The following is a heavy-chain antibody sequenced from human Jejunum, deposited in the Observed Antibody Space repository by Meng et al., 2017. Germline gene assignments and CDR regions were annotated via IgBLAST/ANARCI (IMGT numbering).Heavy chain of an antibody. Sequence: QVQLQQWGAGLLKPSETLAITCAIYVGSFNNYYWSWIRQPPGEGLEWIGEIHQSGSTNYNPSLKSRVTISVDSSKNQFFLDLSSVTAADTAVYYCASLSSSWSGADYWGQGTLVTRLL. D-gene: IGHD6-13*01. V-gene: IGHV4-34*01. CDR2: IHQSGST. CDR1: VGSFNNYY. CDR3: ASLSSSWSGADY. J-gene: IGHJ4*02.